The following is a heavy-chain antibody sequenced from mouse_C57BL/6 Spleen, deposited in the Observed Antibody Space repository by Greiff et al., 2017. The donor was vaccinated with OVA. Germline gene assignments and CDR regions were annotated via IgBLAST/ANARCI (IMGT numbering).Heavy chain of an antibody. CDR1: GYTFTSYW. Sequence: QVQLKQPGTELVKPGASVKLSCKASGYTFTSYWMHWVKQRPGQGLEWIGNINPSNGGTNYNEKFKSKATLTVDKSSSTAYMQLSSLTSEDSAVYDCAREVYYSHYFDYWGQGTTLTVSS. CDR3: AREVYYSHYFDY. V-gene: IGHV1-53*01. D-gene: IGHD2-12*01. CDR2: INPSNGGT. J-gene: IGHJ2*01.